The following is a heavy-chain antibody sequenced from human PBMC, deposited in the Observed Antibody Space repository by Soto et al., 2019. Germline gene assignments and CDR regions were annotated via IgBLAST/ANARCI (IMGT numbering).Heavy chain of an antibody. CDR3: AGYYVGIGGRGP. J-gene: IGHJ5*02. Sequence: QEHLQESGPGLVRPSQTQSLTCTVSGASISSSRYHWSWIRQPPGKGLEWIGHTYDSGSAYYNPSLTGRVIISVDTSKNQFSLILRSVTAADTAVYYCAGYYVGIGGRGPWGQGALVTVSS. CDR1: GASISSSRYH. D-gene: IGHD3-10*02. CDR2: TYDSGSA. V-gene: IGHV4-30-4*01.